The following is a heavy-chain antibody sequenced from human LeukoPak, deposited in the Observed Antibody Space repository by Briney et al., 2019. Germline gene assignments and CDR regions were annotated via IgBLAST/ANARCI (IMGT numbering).Heavy chain of an antibody. CDR1: GFAFRIYV. D-gene: IGHD6-13*01. CDR3: ARRTAAGPFDY. V-gene: IGHV3-21*01. CDR2: ISASGSDV. Sequence: PGGSLRLSCAASGFAFRIYVVNWVRQAPGKGLEWVSSISASGSDVKYADSVTGRYTVSRDNAKSSLYLEMNSLRAEDTAVYYCARRTAAGPFDYWGQGTLVTVSS. J-gene: IGHJ4*02.